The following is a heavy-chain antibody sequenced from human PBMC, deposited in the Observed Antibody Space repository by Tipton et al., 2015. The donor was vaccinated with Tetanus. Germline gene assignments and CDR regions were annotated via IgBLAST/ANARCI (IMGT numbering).Heavy chain of an antibody. V-gene: IGHV4-59*02. D-gene: IGHD3-10*01. CDR1: GGSVSGYY. CDR2: VYYTGDT. J-gene: IGHJ3*02. CDR3: ARWGDASGSTNLYAFDI. Sequence: TLSLTCSVSGGSVSGYYWSWIRQPPGKGLEWVGYVYYTGDTNYNPSLKSRVTISMDRSGNQISLKMTSVTAADTAVYYCARWGDASGSTNLYAFDIWGQGTMVSVSS.